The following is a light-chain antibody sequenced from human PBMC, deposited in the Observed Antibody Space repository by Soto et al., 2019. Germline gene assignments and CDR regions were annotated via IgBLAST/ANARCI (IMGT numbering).Light chain of an antibody. CDR3: QKHMSCPLT. CDR2: TAS. J-gene: IGKJ5*01. Sequence: ELVMTQSPATLSASVGHRATLSCRASQSITNFLAWYQQKPGQAPRLLIYTASNRPTGVPARFSGSGSGTDFTLTISSLEPEDVAVYYCQKHMSCPLTFGQGAQVENK. V-gene: IGKV3-11*01. CDR1: QSITNF.